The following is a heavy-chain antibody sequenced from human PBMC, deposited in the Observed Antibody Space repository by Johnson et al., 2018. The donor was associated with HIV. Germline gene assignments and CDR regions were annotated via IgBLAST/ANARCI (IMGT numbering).Heavy chain of an antibody. CDR2: ISSDGSNK. Sequence: QVQLVESGGGVVQPGRSLRLSCAASGFTFSSYAMHWVRQAPGKGLEWVAVISSDGSNKYYADSVKGRFTISRDNSKNTLYLQMNSLRAEDTAVYYCARTRHYYEAFDIWGQGTKVTVSS. V-gene: IGHV3-30-3*01. CDR1: GFTFSSYA. J-gene: IGHJ3*02. D-gene: IGHD3-10*01. CDR3: ARTRHYYEAFDI.